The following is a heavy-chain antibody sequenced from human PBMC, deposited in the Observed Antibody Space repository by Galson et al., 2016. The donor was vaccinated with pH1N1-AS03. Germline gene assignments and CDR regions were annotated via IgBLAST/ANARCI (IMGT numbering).Heavy chain of an antibody. J-gene: IGHJ1*01. CDR3: AKEATVPL. V-gene: IGHV4-39*07. CDR1: GGSISTSSYY. CDR2: VSQRGNT. Sequence: SETLSLTCSVSGGSISTSSYYWGWIRQPPGTGLEWIGTVSQRGNTYFNPSLKSRVTISIDTSKNQFSLRLNSVTAADTAVYYCAKEATVPLWGQGTLVTVSS.